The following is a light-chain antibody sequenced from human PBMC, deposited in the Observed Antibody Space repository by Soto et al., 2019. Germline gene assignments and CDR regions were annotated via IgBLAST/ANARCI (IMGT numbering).Light chain of an antibody. CDR3: AACDTSLSAYV. V-gene: IGLV1-47*01. CDR2: RNN. CDR1: RSNIGRNY. Sequence: QAVLTQPPSASGTPGQRVTIFCSGSRSNIGRNYVDWYQQLPGTAPKLLIQRNNDRPSGVPARFSGSKSGTSVSLAISGLRAEDEADYFCAACDTSLSAYVFGTGTKLTVL. J-gene: IGLJ3*02.